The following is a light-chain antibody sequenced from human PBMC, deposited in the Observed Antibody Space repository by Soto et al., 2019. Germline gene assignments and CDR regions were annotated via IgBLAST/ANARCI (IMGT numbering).Light chain of an antibody. J-gene: IGKJ4*01. CDR3: QQHFTAPLT. CDR2: SAS. CDR1: QSVLSTSNNKNY. V-gene: IGKV4-1*01. Sequence: DIVMTQSPDSLAVSLGERATINCKSSQSVLSTSNNKNYLSWHQQKPGQPPRLLIYSASTRESGVPDRFSGSGSGTDFTLTISSLQAEDVAIYYCQQHFTAPLTFGGGTKVEIK.